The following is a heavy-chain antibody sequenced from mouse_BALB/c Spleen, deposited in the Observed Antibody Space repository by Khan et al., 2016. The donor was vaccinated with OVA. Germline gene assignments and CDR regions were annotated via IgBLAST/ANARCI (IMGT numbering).Heavy chain of an antibody. CDR2: ISYGGST. CDR3: ARKNYYGYAMDY. Sequence: VQLVESGPGLVKPSQSLSLTCTVTGYSITSDYAWDWIRQFPGNKLEWMGYISYGGSTSYNPSLKSRISITRDTSKNQFFLQLNSVTTEDTATYYCARKNYYGYAMDYWSQGTSVTVSS. J-gene: IGHJ4*01. D-gene: IGHD1-1*01. V-gene: IGHV3-2*02. CDR1: GYSITSDYA.